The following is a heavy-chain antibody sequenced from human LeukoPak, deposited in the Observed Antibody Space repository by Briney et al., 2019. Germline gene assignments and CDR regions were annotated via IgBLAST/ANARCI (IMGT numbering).Heavy chain of an antibody. CDR3: ARDGFSSSWYGRALDY. CDR1: AFSSNTYS. CDR2: MKEDGSAT. V-gene: IGHV3-7*01. J-gene: IGHJ4*02. Sequence: GGSLRLSCAADSAFSSNTYSWIRQTPGKGLEWVAKMKEDGSATFYVDSVRGRFTISRDNAKRSLYLQMSSLKVEDTAVYYCARDGFSSSWYGRALDYWGQGTLVTVSS. D-gene: IGHD6-13*01.